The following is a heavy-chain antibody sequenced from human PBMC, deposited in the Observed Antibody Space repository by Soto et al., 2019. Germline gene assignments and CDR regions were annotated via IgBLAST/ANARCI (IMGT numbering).Heavy chain of an antibody. Sequence: SETLSLTCAVYGGSFSGYYWSWIRQPPGKGLEWIGEINHSGSTNYNPSLKSRVTISVDTSKNQFSLKLSSVTAADTAVYYCARVPTRGYYYYYIDVWGKGTTVTVSS. CDR1: GGSFSGYY. V-gene: IGHV4-34*01. CDR3: ARVPTRGYYYYYIDV. CDR2: INHSGST. J-gene: IGHJ6*03. D-gene: IGHD3-10*01.